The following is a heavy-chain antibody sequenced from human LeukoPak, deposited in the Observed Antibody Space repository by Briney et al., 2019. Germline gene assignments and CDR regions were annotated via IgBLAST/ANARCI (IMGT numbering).Heavy chain of an antibody. CDR2: ISSSGSTI. V-gene: IGHV3-11*01. CDR3: GADYDYVWGSYPCDY. D-gene: IGHD3-16*02. Sequence: GSLRLSCADSGFTFSDYYMSWIRQAQGKGLEWVSYISSSGSTIYYADSVKGRFTISRDNAKNSLYLQMNSLRAEDTAVYYCGADYDYVWGSYPCDYWGQGTLVTVSS. J-gene: IGHJ4*02. CDR1: GFTFSDYY.